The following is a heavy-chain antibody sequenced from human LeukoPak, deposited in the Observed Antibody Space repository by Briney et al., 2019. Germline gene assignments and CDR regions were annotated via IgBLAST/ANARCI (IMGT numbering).Heavy chain of an antibody. J-gene: IGHJ4*02. Sequence: GGSLRLSCTASGFTFGDYAMSWVRQAPGKGLEWVSAISGSGGSTYYADSVKGRFTISRNNSKNTLYLQMNSLRAEDTAVYYCAERLGFGELLRAYYFDYWGQGTLVTVSS. CDR2: ISGSGGST. V-gene: IGHV3-23*01. CDR1: GFTFGDYA. D-gene: IGHD3-10*01. CDR3: AERLGFGELLRAYYFDY.